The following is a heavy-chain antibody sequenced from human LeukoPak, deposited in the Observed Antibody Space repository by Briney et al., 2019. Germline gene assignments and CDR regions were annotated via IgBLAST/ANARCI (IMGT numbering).Heavy chain of an antibody. CDR1: GFTFSGSA. J-gene: IGHJ6*03. CDR3: TRQNSSSSYYYYYYMDV. CDR2: IRSKANSYAT. Sequence: GGSLRLSCAASGFTFSGSAMHWVRQASGKGLEWVGRIRSKANSYATAYAASVKGRFTISRDDSKNTAYLQMNSLKTEDTAVYYCTRQNSSSSYYYYYYMDVWGKGTTVTVSS. D-gene: IGHD6-6*01. V-gene: IGHV3-73*01.